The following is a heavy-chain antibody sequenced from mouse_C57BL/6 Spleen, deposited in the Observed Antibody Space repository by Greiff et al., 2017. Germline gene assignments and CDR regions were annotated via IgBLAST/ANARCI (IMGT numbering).Heavy chain of an antibody. CDR2: ISSGGSYT. Sequence: DVMLVESGGDLVKPGGSLKLSCSASGFTFSSYGMSWVRQTPDKRLEWFATISSGGSYTYYPDSVKGRFTISRDNAKNTLYLQMSSLKSEDTAMYYCASLGGNSYFEVWGTGTTVTVSS. J-gene: IGHJ1*03. CDR3: ASLGGNSYFEV. CDR1: GFTFSSYG. V-gene: IGHV5-6*02. D-gene: IGHD4-1*01.